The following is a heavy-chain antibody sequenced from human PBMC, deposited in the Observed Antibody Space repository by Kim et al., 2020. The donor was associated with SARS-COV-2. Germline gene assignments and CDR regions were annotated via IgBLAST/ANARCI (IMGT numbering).Heavy chain of an antibody. Sequence: GGSLRLSCAASGFTFSNAWMSWVRQAPGKGLEWVGRIKSKTDGGTTDYAAPVKGRFTISRDDSKQNTLYLQMNSLNTAETAVSYCPFRGGGCLDYWGQG. CDR2: IKSKTDGGTT. CDR3: PFRGGGCLDY. D-gene: IGHD2-15*01. CDR1: GFTFSNAW. J-gene: IGHJ4*02. V-gene: IGHV3-15*01.